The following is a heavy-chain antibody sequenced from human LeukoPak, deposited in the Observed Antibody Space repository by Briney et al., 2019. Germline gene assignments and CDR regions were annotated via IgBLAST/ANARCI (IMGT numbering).Heavy chain of an antibody. V-gene: IGHV4-39*01. D-gene: IGHD6-19*01. J-gene: IGHJ4*02. Sequence: SETLSLTCTVSGGSISSSSYYWGWIRQPPGKGLEWIGSIYYSGSIYYNPSLKSRVTISVDTSKNQFSLKLSSVTAADTAVYYCARQPLSSGWSNPRYYFDYWGQGTLVTVSS. CDR1: GGSISSSSYY. CDR2: IYYSGSI. CDR3: ARQPLSSGWSNPRYYFDY.